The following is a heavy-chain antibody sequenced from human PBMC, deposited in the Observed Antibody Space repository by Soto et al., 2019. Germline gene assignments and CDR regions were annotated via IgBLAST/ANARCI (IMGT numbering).Heavy chain of an antibody. Sequence: GASVKVSCKASGYTFTSYGISWVRQAPGQGREWMGWISAYNGNTNYAQKLQGRVTMTTDTSTSTAYMELRSLRSDDTAVYYCARDPPPEYSSGWADWAQGTLVNVSS. CDR1: GYTFTSYG. J-gene: IGHJ4*02. V-gene: IGHV1-18*01. D-gene: IGHD6-19*01. CDR2: ISAYNGNT. CDR3: ARDPPPEYSSGWAD.